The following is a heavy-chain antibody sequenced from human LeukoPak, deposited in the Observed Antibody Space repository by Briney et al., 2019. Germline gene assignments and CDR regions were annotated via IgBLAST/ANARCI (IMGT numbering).Heavy chain of an antibody. CDR3: ARSSASYAFDI. D-gene: IGHD1-26*01. CDR2: ISAYNGNT. Sequence: ASVKVSCKTSGDTFNNYALSWVRQAPGQGLEWMGWISAYNGNTNYAQKLQGRVTMTTDTSTSTAYMELRSLRSDDTAVYYCARSSASYAFDIWGQGTMVTVSS. J-gene: IGHJ3*02. CDR1: GDTFNNYA. V-gene: IGHV1-18*04.